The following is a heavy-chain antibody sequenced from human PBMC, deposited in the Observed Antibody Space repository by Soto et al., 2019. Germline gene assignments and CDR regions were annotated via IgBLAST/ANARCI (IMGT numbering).Heavy chain of an antibody. CDR3: ARDSHIVVVPALTYGMDV. CDR1: GFTFSSYG. D-gene: IGHD2-2*01. CDR2: IWYDGSNK. J-gene: IGHJ6*02. V-gene: IGHV3-33*01. Sequence: GGSLRLSCAASGFTFSSYGRHWVRQAPGKGLEWVAVIWYDGSNKYYADYVKGRFTISRDNSKNTLYLQMNSLRAEDTAVFYCARDSHIVVVPALTYGMDVWGQGTTLTVSS.